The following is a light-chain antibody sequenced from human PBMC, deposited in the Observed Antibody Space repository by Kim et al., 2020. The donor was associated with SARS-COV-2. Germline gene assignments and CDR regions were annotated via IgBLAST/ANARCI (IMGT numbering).Light chain of an antibody. J-gene: IGLJ3*02. CDR2: MNN. V-gene: IGLV10-54*01. Sequence: QTATLTCTGTSNDVGSEGATCRQHHHGPPPTLLSSMNNSRPSGVSERFSASRSGDTASLTITGLQPEDEADYYCSAWDSSLSAWVFGGGTQLTVL. CDR3: SAWDSSLSAWV. CDR1: SNDVGSEG.